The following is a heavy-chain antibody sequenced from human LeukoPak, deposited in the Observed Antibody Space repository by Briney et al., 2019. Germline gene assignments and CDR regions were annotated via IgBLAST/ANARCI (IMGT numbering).Heavy chain of an antibody. CDR3: ARENLAAAADY. CDR1: EFTFCAYW. Sequence: LTGGSLRLSCAASEFTFCAYWMHWVRHAPGKGLVWVSRIRGDGSMTNYADSVKGRFTISRDNAKNTLYLQMNSLRLEDTAVYYCARENLAAAADYWGQGTVVTVSS. CDR2: IRGDGSMT. D-gene: IGHD6-25*01. J-gene: IGHJ4*02. V-gene: IGHV3-74*01.